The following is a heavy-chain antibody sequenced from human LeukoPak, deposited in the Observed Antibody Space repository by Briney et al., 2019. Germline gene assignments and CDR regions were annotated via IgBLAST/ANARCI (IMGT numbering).Heavy chain of an antibody. D-gene: IGHD2-2*01. Sequence: GGSLRLSCAASGFTFSSYGMHWVRQAPGKGLEWVSAISGSGGSTYYADSVKGRFTISRDNSKNTLYLQMNSLRAEDTAVYYCAKSQGFVVVPAANYYYYYYGMDVWGQGTTVTVSS. CDR3: AKSQGFVVVPAANYYYYYYGMDV. CDR2: ISGSGGST. J-gene: IGHJ6*02. CDR1: GFTFSSYG. V-gene: IGHV3-23*01.